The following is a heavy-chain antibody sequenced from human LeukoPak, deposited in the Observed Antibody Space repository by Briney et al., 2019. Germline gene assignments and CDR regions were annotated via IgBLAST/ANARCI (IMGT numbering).Heavy chain of an antibody. J-gene: IGHJ4*02. D-gene: IGHD4-17*01. CDR1: GFTFSTYS. V-gene: IGHV3-21*01. Sequence: PGGSLRLPCAASGFTFSTYSMNWVRQAPGKGLEWVSSISSSISYIYYADSVKGRFTISRDNAKNSLYLQMNSLRAEDTAVYYCARDFYGDYALDYWGQGTLVTVSS. CDR3: ARDFYGDYALDY. CDR2: ISSSISYI.